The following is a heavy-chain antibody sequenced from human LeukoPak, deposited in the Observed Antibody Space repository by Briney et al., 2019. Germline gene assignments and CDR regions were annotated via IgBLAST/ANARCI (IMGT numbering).Heavy chain of an antibody. CDR1: GYTFTSYY. D-gene: IGHD1-26*01. V-gene: IGHV1-2*06. CDR2: INPNSGGT. Sequence: GASVKVSCKASGYTFTSYYMHWVRQAPGQGLEWMGRINPNSGGTNYAQKFQGRVTMTRDTSINTAYMELSRLRSDDTAVYYCARETGSGSYYGFDYWGQGTLVTVSS. J-gene: IGHJ4*02. CDR3: ARETGSGSYYGFDY.